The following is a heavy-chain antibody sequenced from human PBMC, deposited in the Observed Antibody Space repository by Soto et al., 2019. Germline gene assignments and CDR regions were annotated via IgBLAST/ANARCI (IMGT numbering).Heavy chain of an antibody. D-gene: IGHD6-6*01. Sequence: GGSLRLSCAGSGFIFSNNGMHWVRQAPGKGLEWVAFMSYDGSAKFYADSVKGRFTISRDNSKSTLFLHMSNLRAEDTAMYYCAMARVADAALDLWGQGTLVTVFS. CDR3: AMARVADAALDL. J-gene: IGHJ5*02. CDR2: MSYDGSAK. V-gene: IGHV3-30*02. CDR1: GFIFSNNG.